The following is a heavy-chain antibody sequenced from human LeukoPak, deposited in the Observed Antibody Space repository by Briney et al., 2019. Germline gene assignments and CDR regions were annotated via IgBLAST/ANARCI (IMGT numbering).Heavy chain of an antibody. Sequence: GGSLRLSCAASGFTFSSYEMNWVRQAPGKGLEWVSCISSSGSTIYYADSVKGRFTISRDNAKNSLYLQMNSLRAEDTAVYYCAKASWVSNADAVLWGQGTVVTVSS. CDR1: GFTFSSYE. J-gene: IGHJ4*02. CDR2: ISSSGSTI. D-gene: IGHD1-1*01. V-gene: IGHV3-48*03. CDR3: AKASWVSNADAVL.